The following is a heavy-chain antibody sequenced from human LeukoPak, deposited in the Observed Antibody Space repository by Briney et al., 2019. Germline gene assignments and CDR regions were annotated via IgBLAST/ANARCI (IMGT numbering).Heavy chain of an antibody. V-gene: IGHV3-48*03. D-gene: IGHD3-10*01. Sequence: GGSLRLSCAASGFTFSSYEMNWVRQAPGKGLEWVSYISSSGSTIYYADSVKGRFTISRDNAKNSLYLQMSSLRAEDTAVYYCASLAMVRGVILSGPYYYYMDVWGKGTTVTISS. CDR3: ASLAMVRGVILSGPYYYYMDV. CDR1: GFTFSSYE. J-gene: IGHJ6*03. CDR2: ISSSGSTI.